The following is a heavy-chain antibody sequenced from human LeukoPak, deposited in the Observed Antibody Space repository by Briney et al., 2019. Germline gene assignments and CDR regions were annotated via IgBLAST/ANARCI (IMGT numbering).Heavy chain of an antibody. CDR2: INTNTGNP. V-gene: IGHV7-4-1*02. Sequence: ASVKVSCKTSGYTFTSYAMNWVRQAPGQGLEWMGWINTNTGNPTYAQGFTGRFVFSLDTSVSTAYLQISSLKAEDTAVYYCARDPSYSSSWSSLDFDPWGQGTLVTVSS. D-gene: IGHD6-13*01. CDR1: GYTFTSYA. CDR3: ARDPSYSSSWSSLDFDP. J-gene: IGHJ5*02.